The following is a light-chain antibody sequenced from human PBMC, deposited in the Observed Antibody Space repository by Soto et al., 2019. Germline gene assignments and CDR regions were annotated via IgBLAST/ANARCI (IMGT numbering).Light chain of an antibody. J-gene: IGLJ2*01. V-gene: IGLV2-8*01. CDR2: KVS. CDR1: SSDVGGYDF. Sequence: QSALTQPPSASGSPGQSVTISCTGTSSDVGGYDFVSWYQQHPGKAPKILIYKVSKRASGVPDRFSGSKSGNTASLTVSGLQPDDEADYYCNSYGGNTNVVFGGGTKVTVL. CDR3: NSYGGNTNVV.